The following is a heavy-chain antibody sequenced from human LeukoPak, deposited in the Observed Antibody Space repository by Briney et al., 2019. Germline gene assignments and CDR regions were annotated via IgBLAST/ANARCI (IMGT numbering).Heavy chain of an antibody. V-gene: IGHV3-11*01. D-gene: IGHD6-13*01. CDR2: ISRSGSTK. CDR1: GFTFSDYN. J-gene: IGHJ4*02. Sequence: IPGGSLRLSCAASGFTFSDYNMRWIRQAPGKGLEWVSSISRSGSTKYYADSVKGRFTISRDNAKNTLYLQMNSLRAEDTAVYYCAKGSRDGYSSSWYMFDYWGQGTLVTVSS. CDR3: AKGSRDGYSSSWYMFDY.